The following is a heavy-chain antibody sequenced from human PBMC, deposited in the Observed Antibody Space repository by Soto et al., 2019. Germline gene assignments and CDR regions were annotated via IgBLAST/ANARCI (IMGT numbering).Heavy chain of an antibody. Sequence: ASVKVSCKASGYTFTSYAMHWVRQAPGQRLEWMGWINAGNGNTKYSQKFQGRVTITRDTSASTAYMELSSLRSEDTAVYYCARDSGYKFPFDYWGQGTLVTVSS. D-gene: IGHD5-18*01. CDR3: ARDSGYKFPFDY. V-gene: IGHV1-3*01. CDR2: INAGNGNT. J-gene: IGHJ4*02. CDR1: GYTFTSYA.